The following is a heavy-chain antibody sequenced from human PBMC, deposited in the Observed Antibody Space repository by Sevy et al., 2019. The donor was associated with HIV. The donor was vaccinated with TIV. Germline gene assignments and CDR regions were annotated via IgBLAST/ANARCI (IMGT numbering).Heavy chain of an antibody. V-gene: IGHV4-59*01. D-gene: IGHD3-3*01. CDR2: FYSSGTT. Sequence: SETLSLTCTVSGGSINSYYWSWIRQPPEKGLEWIGCFYSSGTTKYNPSFKSRVTMSVDTSKNQFSLNLSPVTAADTAVYYCARGGWDFWSGYYDWFDPWGQGILVTVSS. CDR3: ARGGWDFWSGYYDWFDP. CDR1: GGSINSYY. J-gene: IGHJ5*02.